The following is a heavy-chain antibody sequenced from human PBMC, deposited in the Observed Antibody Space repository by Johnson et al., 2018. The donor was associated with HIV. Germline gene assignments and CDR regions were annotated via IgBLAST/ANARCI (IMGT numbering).Heavy chain of an antibody. D-gene: IGHD2-15*01. CDR3: ARDGGKCYGNDAFDI. CDR1: GFTFRSYA. Sequence: VQLVESGGGVVQPGRSLRLSCAGSGFTFRSYAMQWVRQAPGKGLEWVANIKQDGSEKYYVDSVKGRFTISRDNAKNSLYLQMNSLRAEDTAVYYCARDGGKCYGNDAFDIWGQGTMVTVSS. V-gene: IGHV3-7*01. J-gene: IGHJ3*02. CDR2: IKQDGSEK.